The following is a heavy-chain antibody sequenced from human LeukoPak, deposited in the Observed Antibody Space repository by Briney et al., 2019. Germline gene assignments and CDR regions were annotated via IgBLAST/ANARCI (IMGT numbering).Heavy chain of an antibody. CDR2: INTKNGDT. Sequence: ASVKVSCKASGYTFTGYYMHWVRQAPGQGFEWMGWINTKNGDTIYAQRFQGRVTMTRDTSIGTVYMELSGLTSDDTAVYYCARGPEWGTDYWGQGTLVTVSP. J-gene: IGHJ4*02. D-gene: IGHD3-16*01. V-gene: IGHV1-2*02. CDR3: ARGPEWGTDY. CDR1: GYTFTGYY.